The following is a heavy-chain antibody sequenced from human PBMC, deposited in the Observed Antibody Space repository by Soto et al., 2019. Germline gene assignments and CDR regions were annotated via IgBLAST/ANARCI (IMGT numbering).Heavy chain of an antibody. CDR2: ISAYNGNT. D-gene: IGHD3-10*01. CDR1: GYTFTSYG. Sequence: GASVKVSCKASGYTFTSYGISWVRQAPGQGLEWMGWISAYNGNTNYAQKLQGRVTMTTDTSTSTAYMELRSLRSDDTAVYYCARDSRGGYYYYGMDVWGQGTTVNVSS. V-gene: IGHV1-18*01. CDR3: ARDSRGGYYYYGMDV. J-gene: IGHJ6*02.